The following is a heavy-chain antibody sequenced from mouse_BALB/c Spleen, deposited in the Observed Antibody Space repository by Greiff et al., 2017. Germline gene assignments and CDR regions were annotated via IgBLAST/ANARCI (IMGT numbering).Heavy chain of an antibody. CDR1: GYTFSSYW. V-gene: IGHV1-9*01. CDR2: ILPGSGST. J-gene: IGHJ3*01. CDR3: ARSNWDRWFAY. Sequence: QVQLQQSGAELMKPGASVKISCKATGYTFSSYWIEWVKQRPGHGLEWIGEILPGSGSTNYNEKFKGKATFTADTSSNAAYMQLSSLTSEDSAVYYCARSNWDRWFAYWGQGTLVTVSA. D-gene: IGHD4-1*01.